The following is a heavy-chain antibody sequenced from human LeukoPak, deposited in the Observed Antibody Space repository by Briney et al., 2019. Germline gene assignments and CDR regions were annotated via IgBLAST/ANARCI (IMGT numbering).Heavy chain of an antibody. J-gene: IGHJ4*02. CDR2: ISYDGSNK. CDR1: GFTFSSYA. D-gene: IGHD3-16*01. CDR3: AKDSFPY. V-gene: IGHV3-30-3*01. Sequence: GGSLRLSCAASGFTFSSYAMHWVRQAPGKGLEWVAVISYDGSNKYYADSVKGRFTISRDNSKNALYLQMNSLRAEDTAVYYCAKDSFPYWGQGTLVTVSS.